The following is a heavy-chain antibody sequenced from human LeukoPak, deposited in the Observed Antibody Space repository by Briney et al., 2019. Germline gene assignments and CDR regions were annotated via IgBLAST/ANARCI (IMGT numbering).Heavy chain of an antibody. D-gene: IGHD5-12*01. V-gene: IGHV3-23*01. Sequence: GGSLRLSCAASGFTFRTYAMSWVRQAPGKGLEWVSAMTNSGGSTYYADSVKGRFTISRDNSKNTVYLQMNSLRAEDTAVYYCARGGAFDIWGQGTMVTVSS. CDR1: GFTFRTYA. J-gene: IGHJ3*02. CDR2: MTNSGGST. CDR3: ARGGAFDI.